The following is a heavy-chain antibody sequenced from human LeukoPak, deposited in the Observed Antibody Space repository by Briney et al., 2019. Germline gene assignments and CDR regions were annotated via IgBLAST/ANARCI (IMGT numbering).Heavy chain of an antibody. Sequence: SETQSLTCTVSGGSISSYYWSWIRQPPGKGLEWIGYIYYSGSTNYNPSLKSRVTISVDTSKNQFSLKLSSVTAADTAVYYCARHAHSIAAAGTRAFDIWGQGTMVTVSS. J-gene: IGHJ3*02. D-gene: IGHD6-13*01. CDR3: ARHAHSIAAAGTRAFDI. CDR1: GGSISSYY. CDR2: IYYSGST. V-gene: IGHV4-59*08.